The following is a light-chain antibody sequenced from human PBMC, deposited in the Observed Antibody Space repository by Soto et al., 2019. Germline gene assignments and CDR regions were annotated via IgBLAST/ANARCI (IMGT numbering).Light chain of an antibody. CDR2: GAS. CDR3: QQYNNWPRT. J-gene: IGKJ1*01. CDR1: QSVATT. V-gene: IGKV3-15*01. Sequence: EAVLTQSPGPPSVVPGERATLSCRASQSVATTLAWYQQRPGQAPRLLIYGASTRATGIPARFSGSGSGTEFTLTISSLQSEDFAVYYCQQYNNWPRTFGQGTKV.